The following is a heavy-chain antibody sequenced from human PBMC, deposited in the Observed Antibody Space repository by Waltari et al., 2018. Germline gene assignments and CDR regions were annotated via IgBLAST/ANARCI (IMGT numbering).Heavy chain of an antibody. CDR3: AADGGNSGGFDY. V-gene: IGHV4-39*07. Sequence: QLQLQESGPGLVKPSETLSLTCTVAGGPISSSCYYWGWIRQPPGKGLEWIGSIYYSGSTYYNPSLKSRVTISVDTSKNQFSLKLSSVTAADTAVYYCAADGGNSGGFDYWGQGTLVTVSS. D-gene: IGHD2-21*02. CDR1: GGPISSSCYY. CDR2: IYYSGST. J-gene: IGHJ4*02.